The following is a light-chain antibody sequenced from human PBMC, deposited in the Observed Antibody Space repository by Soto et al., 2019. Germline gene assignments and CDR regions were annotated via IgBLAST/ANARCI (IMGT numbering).Light chain of an antibody. V-gene: IGKV1-16*01. J-gene: IGKJ1*01. Sequence: DIQMTQSPSPLSASVEDRVTITCQASQSIANYLNWYQQKPGTAPKLLIFAASSLQSGVPSRFSGSGSGTEFILTISSLQPDDFATYYCQQYYTYPWTFGQGTKVDIK. CDR1: QSIANY. CDR3: QQYYTYPWT. CDR2: AAS.